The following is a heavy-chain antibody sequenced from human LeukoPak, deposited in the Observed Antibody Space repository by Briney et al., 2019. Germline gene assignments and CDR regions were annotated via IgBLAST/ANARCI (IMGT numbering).Heavy chain of an antibody. V-gene: IGHV1-2*06. CDR2: INPNSGGT. J-gene: IGHJ4*02. Sequence: AASVKVSCKASGYTFTGYYMHWVRQAPGQGLEWMGRINPNSGGTNYAQKFQGRVTMTRDTSISTAYMELSRLRSDDTAVYYCARGGDYYDSSGYSSLDYWGQGTLVTVSS. CDR1: GYTFTGYY. CDR3: ARGGDYYDSSGYSSLDY. D-gene: IGHD3-22*01.